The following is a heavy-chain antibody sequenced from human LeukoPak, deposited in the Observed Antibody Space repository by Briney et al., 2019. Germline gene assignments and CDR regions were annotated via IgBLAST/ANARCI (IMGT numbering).Heavy chain of an antibody. CDR3: AKDLNYNILSGPFDY. V-gene: IGHV3-9*01. CDR1: GFTFDDYA. Sequence: PGGSLRLSCAASGFTFDDYAMHWVRQAPGKGLEWVSGISWNSGSIGYADSVKGRFTISRDNAKNSLYLQMNSLRPEDTAVYYCAKDLNYNILSGPFDYWGQGTLVTVSS. D-gene: IGHD3-9*01. CDR2: ISWNSGSI. J-gene: IGHJ4*02.